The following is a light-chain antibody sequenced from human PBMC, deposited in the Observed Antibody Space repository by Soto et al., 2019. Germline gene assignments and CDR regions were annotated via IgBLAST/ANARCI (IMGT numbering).Light chain of an antibody. CDR3: QQYGSSPET. J-gene: IGKJ1*01. CDR1: QSVSSSV. Sequence: EILLKPSPGTLSVTPGERSALSCMASQSVSSSVLAWYQQKPGQAPRLLISDASTLQSGVPSRFSGSGSGTDISSIETEDLAVYDCQQYGSSPETFGPGTKVDIK. CDR2: DAS. V-gene: IGKV3-20*01.